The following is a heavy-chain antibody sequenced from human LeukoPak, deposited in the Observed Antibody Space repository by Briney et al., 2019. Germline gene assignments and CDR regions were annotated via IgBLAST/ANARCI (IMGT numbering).Heavy chain of an antibody. V-gene: IGHV3-7*01. J-gene: IGHJ5*01. CDR3: ESLMGEKTIFDS. Sequence: GGSLRLSCEASGFILSRRWMSWVRQAPGKGLEWVAHIKGDGSGLYYSESVEGRFTISRDNAKNSLFLQTNSLRAEDTAMYYCESLMGEKTIFDSWGQGTLVTVSS. CDR2: IKGDGSGL. CDR1: GFILSRRW. D-gene: IGHD1-26*01.